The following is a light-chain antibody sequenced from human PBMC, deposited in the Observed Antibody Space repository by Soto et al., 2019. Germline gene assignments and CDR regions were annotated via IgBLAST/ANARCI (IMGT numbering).Light chain of an antibody. CDR1: QSVSDNY. CDR3: QQYGNSPFS. CDR2: EAS. J-gene: IGKJ3*01. V-gene: IGKV3-20*01. Sequence: EIVLTQSPGTLSLPPGERATLSCRASQSVSDNYLAWHQQRPGQAPRLLIFEASTRATGIPDRFSGSGSGTDFTLTISRLEPEDFAVYYCQQYGNSPFSFGPGTKVDVK.